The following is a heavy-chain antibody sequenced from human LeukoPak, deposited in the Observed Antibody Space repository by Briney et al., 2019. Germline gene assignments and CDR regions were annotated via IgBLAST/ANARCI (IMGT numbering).Heavy chain of an antibody. V-gene: IGHV4-39*01. CDR3: ARGRWELGWFDP. CDR2: IYYSGST. CDR1: GGSISSSSYY. Sequence: PSETLSLTCTASGGSISSSSYYWGWIRQPPGKGLEWIGSIYYSGSTYYNPSLKSRVTISVDTSKNQFSLKLSSVTAADTAVYYCARGRWELGWFDPWGQGTLVTVSS. J-gene: IGHJ5*02. D-gene: IGHD3-10*01.